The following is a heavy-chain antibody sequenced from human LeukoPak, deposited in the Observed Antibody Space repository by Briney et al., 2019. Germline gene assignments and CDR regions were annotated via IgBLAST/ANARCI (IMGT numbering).Heavy chain of an antibody. CDR3: AKDYRPHDFWSGLVDY. Sequence: PGRSLRLSCAASGFTFSNYGMHWVRQAPGKGLEGVTRISYDGSKKYYADSVKGRFTISRDNSKNTLYLQMNSLRAEDTAVYYCAKDYRPHDFWSGLVDYWGQGTLVTVSS. D-gene: IGHD3-3*01. CDR2: ISYDGSKK. V-gene: IGHV3-30*18. CDR1: GFTFSNYG. J-gene: IGHJ4*02.